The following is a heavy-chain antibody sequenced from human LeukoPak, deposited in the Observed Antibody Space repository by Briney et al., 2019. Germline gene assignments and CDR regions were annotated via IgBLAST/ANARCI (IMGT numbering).Heavy chain of an antibody. V-gene: IGHV2-5*02. D-gene: IGHD6-13*01. CDR1: GFSLSTSGVG. J-gene: IGHJ5*02. CDR2: IYWDDDK. Sequence: SGPTLVKPTQTLTLTCTFSGFSLSTSGVGVGWIRQPPGKALEWLALIYWDDDKRYSPSLKSRLTITKDTSKNQVVLTMTNMDPVDTATYYCAHTPGRLLNSSSWYLVINGLNWFDPWGQGTLVTVSS. CDR3: AHTPGRLLNSSSWYLVINGLNWFDP.